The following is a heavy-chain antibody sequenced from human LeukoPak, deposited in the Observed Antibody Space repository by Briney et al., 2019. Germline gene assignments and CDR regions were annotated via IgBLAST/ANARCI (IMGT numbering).Heavy chain of an antibody. CDR3: ASWDSSGYYYFPFDY. CDR2: IFYSGST. J-gene: IGHJ4*02. D-gene: IGHD3-22*01. CDR1: SGSISTSNYY. V-gene: IGHV4-39*07. Sequence: SETLSLTCTVSSGSISTSNYYWGWVRQPPGKALEWIGNIFYSGSTYYSPSLKSRVTISVDTSKDQFSLKLSSVTAADTAVYYCASWDSSGYYYFPFDYWGQGTLVTVSS.